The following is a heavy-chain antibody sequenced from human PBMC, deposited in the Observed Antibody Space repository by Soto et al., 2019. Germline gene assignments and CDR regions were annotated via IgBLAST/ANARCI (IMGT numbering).Heavy chain of an antibody. D-gene: IGHD2-2*02. V-gene: IGHV1-3*01. J-gene: IGHJ5*02. CDR3: ARDRGRGGTAALQNWFDP. CDR2: INAGNGNT. CDR1: GYTFTSYA. Sequence: ASVKVSCKASGYTFTSYAMHWVRQAPGQRLEWMGWINAGNGNTKYSQKFQGRVTITRDTSASTAYMELSSLRSEDTAVYYCARDRGRGGTAALQNWFDPWGQGTLVTVSS.